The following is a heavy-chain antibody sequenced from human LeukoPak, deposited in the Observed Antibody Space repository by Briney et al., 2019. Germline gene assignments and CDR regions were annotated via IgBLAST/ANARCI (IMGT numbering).Heavy chain of an antibody. D-gene: IGHD6-6*01. Sequence: SQTLSLTCAVSGGSITSGGYSWSWIRQPPGKGLEWIGYICHSGSTYYNPSLKSRVTISVDGSKNQFSLKLSSVTAADTAVYYCARTSIAARRANAFDIWGQGTMVTVSS. CDR2: ICHSGST. CDR3: ARTSIAARRANAFDI. CDR1: GGSITSGGYS. V-gene: IGHV4-30-2*01. J-gene: IGHJ3*02.